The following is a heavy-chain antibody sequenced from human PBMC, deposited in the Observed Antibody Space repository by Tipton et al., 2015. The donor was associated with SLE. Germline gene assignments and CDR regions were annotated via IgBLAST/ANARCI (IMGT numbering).Heavy chain of an antibody. V-gene: IGHV3-7*03. CDR2: IKQDGSEK. CDR3: ARDFWSSSWAFDY. D-gene: IGHD6-13*01. Sequence: SLRLSCAASGFTFSSYWMSWVRQAPGKGLEWVANIKQDGSEKYYVDSVKGRFTISRDNAKNSLYLQMNSLRAEDTAVYYCARDFWSSSWAFDYWGQGTLVTVSS. J-gene: IGHJ4*02. CDR1: GFTFSSYW.